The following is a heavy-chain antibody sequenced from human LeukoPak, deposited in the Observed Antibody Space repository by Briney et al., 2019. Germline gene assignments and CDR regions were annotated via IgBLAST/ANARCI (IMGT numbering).Heavy chain of an antibody. CDR1: GGSINSGGYY. D-gene: IGHD6-19*01. Sequence: MPSETLSLTCTVSGGSINSGGYYWSWIRQPPGKGLEWIGYIYQSGSTYYNPSLKSRVTISVDRSKNQFYLNLTSVTAADTAVYYCVRHLPCFGCYYYYMDVWGRGTTVAVSS. CDR3: VRHLPCFGCYYYYMDV. J-gene: IGHJ6*03. V-gene: IGHV4-30-2*01. CDR2: IYQSGST.